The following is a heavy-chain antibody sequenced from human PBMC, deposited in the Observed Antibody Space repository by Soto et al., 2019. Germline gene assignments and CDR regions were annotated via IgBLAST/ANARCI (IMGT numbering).Heavy chain of an antibody. CDR1: GYTLTNYG. J-gene: IGHJ5*02. V-gene: IGHV1-18*01. D-gene: IGHD3-10*01. CDR3: ARGRITLIRGVIIFNWFDP. CDR2: VNPYNGNT. Sequence: GASVKVSCKATGYTLTNYGFSWVRQAPGQGLEWMGWVNPYNGNTNYAQKLQGRVTMTTDTSTSTAYMELRSLRSDDTAVYYCARGRITLIRGVIIFNWFDPWGQGTLVTVSS.